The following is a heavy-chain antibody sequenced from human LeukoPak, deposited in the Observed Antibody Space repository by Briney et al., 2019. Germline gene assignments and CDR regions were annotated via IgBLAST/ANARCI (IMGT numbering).Heavy chain of an antibody. CDR1: GGSISSYD. CDR2: IYTSGST. D-gene: IGHD3-16*01. Sequence: SETLSLTCTVSGGSISSYDRSWIRQPAGKGLEWIGRIYTSGSTTYNPSLKSRVTMSVDTSKNQFSLKLSSVTAADTAVYYCARVIRVYDYVWGDLDPWGQGTLVTVSS. CDR3: ARVIRVYDYVWGDLDP. J-gene: IGHJ5*02. V-gene: IGHV4-4*07.